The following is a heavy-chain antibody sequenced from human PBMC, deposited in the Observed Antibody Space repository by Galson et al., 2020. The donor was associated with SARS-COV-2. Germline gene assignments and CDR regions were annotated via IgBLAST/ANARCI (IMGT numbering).Heavy chain of an antibody. CDR2: ISYDGSSK. V-gene: IGHV3-30*04. CDR1: GFTFSPYA. Sequence: GESLKISCAASGFTFSPYAMHWVRQAPGKGLAWLAVISYDGSSKYYAGSVKGRFTVSRDNSKNTLYLQMNSLRTDDTAVYYCAREVLDAFDIWGQGTMVTVSS. CDR3: AREVLDAFDI. J-gene: IGHJ3*02.